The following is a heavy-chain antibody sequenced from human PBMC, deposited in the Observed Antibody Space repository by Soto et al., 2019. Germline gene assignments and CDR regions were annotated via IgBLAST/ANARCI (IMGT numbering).Heavy chain of an antibody. CDR3: ARRATTSDAFDI. V-gene: IGHV3-21*01. CDR2: TSSSSSYI. CDR1: GFTFSSYS. J-gene: IGHJ3*02. Sequence: GGSLRLSCAASGFTFSSYSMNWVRQAPGKGLEWVSSTSSSSSYIYYADSVKGRFTISRDNAKNSLYLQMNSLRAEDTAVYYCARRATTSDAFDIWGQGTMVTVSS. D-gene: IGHD4-4*01.